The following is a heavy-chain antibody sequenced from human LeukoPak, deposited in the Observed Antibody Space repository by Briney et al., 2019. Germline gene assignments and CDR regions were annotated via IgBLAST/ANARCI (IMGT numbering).Heavy chain of an antibody. J-gene: IGHJ4*02. CDR2: ISAYNGNT. CDR3: AVRFGVVSPLDY. V-gene: IGHV1-18*01. D-gene: IGHD3-3*01. CDR1: GYTFTSYC. Sequence: GASVKGSCKASGYTFTSYCISWVGPAPGQGLEWMGWISAYNGNTNYAQKLQGRVTMTTDTSTSTAYMKLRRLRSDDTAVYYCAVRFGVVSPLDYWGQGTLVTVSS.